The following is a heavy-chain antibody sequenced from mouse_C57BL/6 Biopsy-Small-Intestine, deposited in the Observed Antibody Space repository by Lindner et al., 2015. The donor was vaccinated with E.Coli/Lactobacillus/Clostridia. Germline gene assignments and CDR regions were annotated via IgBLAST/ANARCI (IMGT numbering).Heavy chain of an antibody. D-gene: IGHD2-10*01. CDR3: ARSYYDNLDY. J-gene: IGHJ2*01. V-gene: IGHV1-42*01. CDR1: GYSFTGYY. CDR2: INPITGGT. Sequence: VQLQESGPELVEPGASVRISCKASGYSFTGYYMNWVKQSPEKSLEWIGEINPITGGTTYNQKFKAKATLTVDKSSTTAYMQLNSLTSEDSAVYYCARSYYDNLDYWGQGTTLTVSS.